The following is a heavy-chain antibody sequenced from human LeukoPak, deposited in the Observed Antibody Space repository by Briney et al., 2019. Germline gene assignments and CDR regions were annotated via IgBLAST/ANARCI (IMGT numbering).Heavy chain of an antibody. CDR3: ARARYCSSTSCYTRFDP. V-gene: IGHV1-46*01. Sequence: ASVKVSCKASGYTFTSYYMHWVRQAPGQGLEWMGIINPSGGSTSYAQKFQGRVTMTRDTSTSTVYMELSSLRSEDTAVYYCARARYCSSTSCYTRFDPWGQGTLVTVSS. CDR2: INPSGGST. CDR1: GYTFTSYY. J-gene: IGHJ5*02. D-gene: IGHD2-2*02.